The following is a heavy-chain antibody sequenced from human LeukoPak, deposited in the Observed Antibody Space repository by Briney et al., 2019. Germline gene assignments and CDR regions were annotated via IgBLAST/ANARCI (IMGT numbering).Heavy chain of an antibody. CDR1: GYSISSGYY. J-gene: IGHJ5*02. D-gene: IGHD2-2*01. V-gene: IGHV4-38-2*01. Sequence: PSETLSLTCAVSGYSISSGYYWGWIRQPPGKGLEWIGSIYHSGSTYYNPSLKSRVTISADTSKNQFSLKLSSVTAADTAVYYCSRHVKMPPSVWFDPWGQGTLVTVSS. CDR3: SRHVKMPPSVWFDP. CDR2: IYHSGST.